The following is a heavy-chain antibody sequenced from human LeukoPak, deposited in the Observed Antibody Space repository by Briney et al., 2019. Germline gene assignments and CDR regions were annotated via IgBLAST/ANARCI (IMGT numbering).Heavy chain of an antibody. V-gene: IGHV4-59*12. D-gene: IGHD3-10*01. CDR2: IDYSVST. CDR1: GGSISNSY. CDR3: ARLRHKNYYGSGLNYYYMDV. J-gene: IGHJ6*03. Sequence: SETLSLTCTVSGGSISNSYWSWIRQPPGKGLEWIGCIDYSVSTNYNPSLKSRVSISVDTSKNQFSLKLSSVTAADTAVYYCARLRHKNYYGSGLNYYYMDVWGKGTTVTISS.